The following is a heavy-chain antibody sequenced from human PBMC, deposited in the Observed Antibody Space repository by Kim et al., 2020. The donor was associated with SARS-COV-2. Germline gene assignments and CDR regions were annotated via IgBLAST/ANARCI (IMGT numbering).Heavy chain of an antibody. Sequence: GGSLTLSCAASGFTFSDCYMYWIRQAPGKGLEWISYISRSGETKYYADSVKGRFTISRDNAKNSLYLQMNSLRADDTAVYYCARDLTSSVFDSWGQGTLVTVSS. CDR1: GFTFSDCY. V-gene: IGHV3-11*01. CDR3: ARDLTSSVFDS. J-gene: IGHJ4*02. CDR2: ISRSGETK.